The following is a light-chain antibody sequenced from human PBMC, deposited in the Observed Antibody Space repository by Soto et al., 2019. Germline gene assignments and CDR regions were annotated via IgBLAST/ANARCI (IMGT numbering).Light chain of an antibody. CDR2: GAS. J-gene: IGKJ1*01. Sequence: ALQMTQSPSSLSASVGDRVTITCRASQAIRNDLDWYQQKPGKAPKLLIYGASSLQSGVPSRFSGSGSGTDFTLTISSLQPEDFATYYCLQDYTYPRTFGQGTRVEIK. CDR1: QAIRND. V-gene: IGKV1-6*01. CDR3: LQDYTYPRT.